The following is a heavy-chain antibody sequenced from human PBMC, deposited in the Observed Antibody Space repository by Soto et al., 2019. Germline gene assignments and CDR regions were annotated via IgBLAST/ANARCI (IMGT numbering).Heavy chain of an antibody. CDR1: GYTFTSYD. CDR2: MNPNSGNT. V-gene: IGHV1-8*01. J-gene: IGHJ5*02. CDR3: ARDWWFYYDSSGYYPRDRFDP. Sequence: GASVKVSCKASGYTFTSYDINWVRQATGQGLEWMGWMNPNSGNTGYAQKFQGRVTINPDTSKNQFSLQLNSVTPEDTAVYYCARDWWFYYDSSGYYPRDRFDPWGQGTLVTVSS. D-gene: IGHD3-22*01.